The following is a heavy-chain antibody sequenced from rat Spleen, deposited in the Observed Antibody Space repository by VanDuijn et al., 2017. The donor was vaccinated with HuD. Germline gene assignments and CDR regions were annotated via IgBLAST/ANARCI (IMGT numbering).Heavy chain of an antibody. Sequence: EVQLVESGGGLVQPGRSLKFSCAASGFTYSNYVMAWVSQAPTKGLEWVATINNDGDTTYYRDSVKGRFTISRDNGKNTLYLEMDSLGSEDMATYYCVRQGYLRDWYFDFWGPGTMVTVSS. CDR1: GFTYSNYV. J-gene: IGHJ1*01. CDR3: VRQGYLRDWYFDF. CDR2: INNDGDTT. V-gene: IGHV5-17*01. D-gene: IGHD2-5*01.